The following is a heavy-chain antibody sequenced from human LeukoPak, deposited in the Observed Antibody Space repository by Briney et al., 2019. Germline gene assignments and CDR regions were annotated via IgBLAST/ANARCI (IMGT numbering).Heavy chain of an antibody. Sequence: SDTLSLTCTVSGGSISSVDHYWSWIRQPPGKGLEWIGYIYYSGSTYYNPSLKSRVTISVDTSKNQFSLKLSSVTAADTAVYYCARGQWLLPFDYWGQGTLVTVSS. J-gene: IGHJ4*02. D-gene: IGHD3-22*01. CDR3: ARGQWLLPFDY. V-gene: IGHV4-30-4*02. CDR2: IYYSGST. CDR1: GGSISSVDHY.